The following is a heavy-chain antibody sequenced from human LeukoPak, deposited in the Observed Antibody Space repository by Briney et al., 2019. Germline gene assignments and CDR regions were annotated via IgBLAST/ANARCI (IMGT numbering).Heavy chain of an antibody. D-gene: IGHD1-7*01. Sequence: GGSLRLSCAASGFTFSSYWMHWVRQAPGKGLVWVLRISGDGSTTRYADSVKGRFTISRDNAKNTLFLQMSSLRAEDTAVYYCARDNKWNYPDCWGQGTLVTVSS. CDR1: GFTFSSYW. J-gene: IGHJ4*02. V-gene: IGHV3-74*01. CDR2: ISGDGSTT. CDR3: ARDNKWNYPDC.